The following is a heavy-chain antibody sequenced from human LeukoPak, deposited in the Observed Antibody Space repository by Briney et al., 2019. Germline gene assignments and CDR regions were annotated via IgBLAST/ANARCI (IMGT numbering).Heavy chain of an antibody. Sequence: GGSLRLSCAASGFTFSSYAMHWVRQAPGKGLEWVAVISYDGSNKYYAASVKGRFTISRDNSKNTLYLQMNSLRAEDTAVYYCARDRGGSYDYWGQGTLVTVSS. V-gene: IGHV3-30-3*01. D-gene: IGHD1-26*01. CDR3: ARDRGGSYDY. CDR1: GFTFSSYA. J-gene: IGHJ4*02. CDR2: ISYDGSNK.